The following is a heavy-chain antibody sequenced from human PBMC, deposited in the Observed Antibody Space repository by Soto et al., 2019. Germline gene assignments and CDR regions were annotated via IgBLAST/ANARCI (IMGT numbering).Heavy chain of an antibody. CDR1: GFTFNNYA. CDR3: ANDRLGGKFDY. J-gene: IGHJ4*02. CDR2: LSGTGGST. V-gene: IGHV3-23*01. Sequence: EVQLLDSGGGLVQPGGSLRLSCAASGFTFNNYAMNWVRQAPGKGLEWVATLSGTGGSTYYADSVKGRFTISRDNSKNTLYLQMNRLRVEETVVYYCANDRLGGKFDYWGQGTQVTVSS.